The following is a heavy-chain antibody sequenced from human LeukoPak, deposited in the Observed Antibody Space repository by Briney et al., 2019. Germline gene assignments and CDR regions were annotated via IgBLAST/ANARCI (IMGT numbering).Heavy chain of an antibody. D-gene: IGHD6-6*01. CDR2: IYTSGST. J-gene: IGHJ6*03. CDR3: ARVSSSRHYYYYYMDV. CDR1: GESFSGYY. V-gene: IGHV4-59*10. Sequence: SETLSLTCAVYGESFSGYYWSWIRQPAGKGPEWIGRIYTSGSTNYNPSLKSRVTISVDTSKNQFSLKLSSVTAADTAVYYCARVSSSRHYYYYYMDVWGKGTTVTVSS.